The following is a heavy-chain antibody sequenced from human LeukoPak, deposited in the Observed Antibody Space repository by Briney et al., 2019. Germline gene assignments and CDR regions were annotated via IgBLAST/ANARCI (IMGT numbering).Heavy chain of an antibody. D-gene: IGHD2-15*01. J-gene: IGHJ6*02. CDR3: ARQGCSGGRCYYYGMDV. V-gene: IGHV4-59*08. CDR1: GGSISSYY. CDR2: IYYSGST. Sequence: SETLSLTCTVSGGSISSYYWSWIRQPPGKGLEWIGYIYYSGSTNYNPSLKSRVTISVDTSKNQFSLKLSSVTAADTAVYYCARQGCSGGRCYYYGMDVWGQGTTVTVSS.